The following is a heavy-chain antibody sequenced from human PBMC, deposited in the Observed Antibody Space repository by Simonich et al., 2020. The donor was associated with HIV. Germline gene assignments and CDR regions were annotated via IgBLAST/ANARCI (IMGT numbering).Heavy chain of an antibody. D-gene: IGHD4-17*01. J-gene: IGHJ4*02. Sequence: QVQLVQSGSELKKPGASVNVSCKASGYTFTTHAMNWVRQAPGQGLEWMGGINTNTGNPTYAQGFTGRFVFSLDTSVSTAYLQISSLKDEDTAVYYCVREVRSFDYWGQGTLVTVSS. CDR2: INTNTGNP. CDR3: VREVRSFDY. V-gene: IGHV7-4-1*02. CDR1: GYTFTTHA.